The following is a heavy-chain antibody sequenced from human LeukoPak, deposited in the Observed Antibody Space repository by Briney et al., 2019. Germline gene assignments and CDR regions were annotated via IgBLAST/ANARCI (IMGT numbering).Heavy chain of an antibody. V-gene: IGHV4-30-2*01. Sequence: PSETLSLTCAVSGGSISSGGYSWSWIRQPPGKGLEWIGYIYHSGSTYYNPSLKSRVTISVDRSKNQFSLKLSSVTAADTAVYYCARGGIAAAGTSWFDPWGQGTLVTVSS. D-gene: IGHD6-13*01. CDR3: ARGGIAAAGTSWFDP. CDR1: GGSISSGGYS. CDR2: IYHSGST. J-gene: IGHJ5*02.